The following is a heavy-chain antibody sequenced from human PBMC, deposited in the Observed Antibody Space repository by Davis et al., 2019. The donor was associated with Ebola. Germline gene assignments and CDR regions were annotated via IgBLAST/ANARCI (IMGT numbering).Heavy chain of an antibody. J-gene: IGHJ4*02. Sequence: GESLKISCAASGFTFSSYSMNWVRQAPGKGLEWVSSISSSSSYIYYADSVKGRFTISRDNAKNSLYLQMNSLRAEDTAVYYCARDLVTVLDYWGQGTLVTVSS. CDR2: ISSSSSYI. D-gene: IGHD3-9*01. CDR3: ARDLVTVLDY. V-gene: IGHV3-21*01. CDR1: GFTFSSYS.